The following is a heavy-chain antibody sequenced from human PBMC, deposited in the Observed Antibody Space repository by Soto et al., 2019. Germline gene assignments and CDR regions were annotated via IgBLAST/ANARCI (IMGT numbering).Heavy chain of an antibody. CDR2: IYSGGST. Sequence: EVQLVESGGGLVQPGGSLRQSCAASGFTVSSNYMSWVRQAPGKGLEWVSVIYSGGSTYYADSVKGRFTISRDNSKNTLYLQMNSLRAEDTAVYYCASRGGHYHLLTGYYKVFDYWGQGTLVTVSS. D-gene: IGHD3-9*01. CDR3: ASRGGHYHLLTGYYKVFDY. J-gene: IGHJ4*02. CDR1: GFTVSSNY. V-gene: IGHV3-66*01.